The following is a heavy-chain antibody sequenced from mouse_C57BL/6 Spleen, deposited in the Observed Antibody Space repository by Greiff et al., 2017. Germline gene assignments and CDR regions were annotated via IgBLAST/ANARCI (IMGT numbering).Heavy chain of an antibody. Sequence: VQLKESGPVLVKPGASVKMSCKASGYTFTDYYMNWVKQSHGKSLEWIGVINPYNGGTSYNQKFKGKATLTVDKSSSTAYMELNSLTSEDSAVYYCAREGGYSNYDGLDYWGQGTTLTVSS. CDR3: AREGGYSNYDGLDY. J-gene: IGHJ2*01. V-gene: IGHV1-19*01. D-gene: IGHD2-5*01. CDR2: INPYNGGT. CDR1: GYTFTDYY.